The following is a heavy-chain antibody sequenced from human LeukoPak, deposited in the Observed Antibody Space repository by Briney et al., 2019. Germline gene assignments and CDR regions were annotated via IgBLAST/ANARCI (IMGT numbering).Heavy chain of an antibody. CDR1: GFTFSTYA. Sequence: SGGSLRLSCAASGFTFSTYAMSWVRQAPGKGLEWVSAISGSGGDTYYADSVQGRFTISRDNSKNTLYLHVSSLRAEDTAVYYCARAPSTVRSWYYFDYWGQGTLVTVSS. CDR3: ARAPSTVRSWYYFDY. D-gene: IGHD6-13*01. CDR2: ISGSGGDT. J-gene: IGHJ4*02. V-gene: IGHV3-23*01.